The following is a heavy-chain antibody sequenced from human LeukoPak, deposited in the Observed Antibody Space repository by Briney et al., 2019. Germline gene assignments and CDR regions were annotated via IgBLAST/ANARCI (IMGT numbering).Heavy chain of an antibody. J-gene: IGHJ4*02. D-gene: IGHD5-12*01. CDR1: GYTFTTYG. CDR2: ISTYNGDT. Sequence: GASVKVSCKASGYTFTTYGISWVRQAPGQGLEWMGWISTYNGDTKYAQRLQGRVTMTTDTSMSTAYMELRSLRFDDTAVYYCARSSTWIYFYYFDYWGQGTLVTVSS. CDR3: ARSSTWIYFYYFDY. V-gene: IGHV1-18*01.